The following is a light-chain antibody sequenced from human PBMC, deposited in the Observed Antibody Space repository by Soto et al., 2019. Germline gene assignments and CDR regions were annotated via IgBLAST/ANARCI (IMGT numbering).Light chain of an antibody. CDR3: QSYDSSLSTWV. V-gene: IGLV1-40*01. J-gene: IGLJ3*02. CDR2: GNY. CDR1: SSNXGXXXX. Sequence: QSVLTQPXSVSGXXXQRXXXXXXXXSSNXGXXXXXHXXHQLXGXAXXLLIYGNYNRPSGVXDRFSGSKSGTSASLAITGLEAEDEADYYCQSYDSSLSTWVFGGGTKLTVL.